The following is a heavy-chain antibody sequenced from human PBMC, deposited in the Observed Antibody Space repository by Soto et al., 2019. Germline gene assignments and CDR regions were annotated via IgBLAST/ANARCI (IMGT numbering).Heavy chain of an antibody. CDR1: GYTFTSYY. CDR2: INPSGGST. Sequence: ASVKVSCKASGYTFTSYYMHWVRQAPGQGLEWMGIINPSGGSTSYAQKFQGRVTMTRDTSTSTVYMELSSLRSEDTAVYYCARAESNDYVGGSYRYDYWGQGTLVTVSS. V-gene: IGHV1-46*01. CDR3: ARAESNDYVGGSYRYDY. D-gene: IGHD3-16*02. J-gene: IGHJ4*02.